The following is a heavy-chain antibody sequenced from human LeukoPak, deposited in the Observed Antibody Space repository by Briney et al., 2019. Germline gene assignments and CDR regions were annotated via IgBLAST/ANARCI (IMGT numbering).Heavy chain of an antibody. Sequence: SETLSLTCTVSGGSISSYYWSWIRQPAGKGLEWIGRIYTSGSANYNPSLKSRVTISVDTSKNQFSLKLSSVTAADTAVYYCARRRSSSWSIDYWGQGTLVTVSS. J-gene: IGHJ4*02. CDR1: GGSISSYY. V-gene: IGHV4-4*07. CDR2: IYTSGSA. D-gene: IGHD6-13*01. CDR3: ARRRSSSWSIDY.